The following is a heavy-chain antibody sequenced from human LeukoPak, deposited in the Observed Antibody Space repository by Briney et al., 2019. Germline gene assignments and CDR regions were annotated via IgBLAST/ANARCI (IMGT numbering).Heavy chain of an antibody. CDR3: ARDYCSGGSCSDAFDI. CDR2: IIPIFGTA. J-gene: IGHJ3*02. V-gene: IGHV1-69*13. Sequence: SVKVSCKASGYTFTSYYMHWVRQAPGQGLEWMGGIIPIFGTANYAQKFQGRVTITADESTSTAYMELSSLRSEDTAVYYCARDYCSGGSCSDAFDIWGQGTMVTISS. D-gene: IGHD2-15*01. CDR1: GYTFTSYY.